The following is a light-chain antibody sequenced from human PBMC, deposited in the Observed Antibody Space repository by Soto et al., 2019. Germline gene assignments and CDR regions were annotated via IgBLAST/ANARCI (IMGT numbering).Light chain of an antibody. Sequence: DIQMTQSPVSLSASVGDRVTITCRASQSIAFYLNWYQQTPGRAPKSLIYAASTLQSGVPLRFSGSGSGTEFTLTISSLQPEDFATYYCQQTYSFPQTFDPGTKVEI. CDR2: AAS. V-gene: IGKV1-39*01. CDR3: QQTYSFPQT. CDR1: QSIAFY. J-gene: IGKJ1*01.